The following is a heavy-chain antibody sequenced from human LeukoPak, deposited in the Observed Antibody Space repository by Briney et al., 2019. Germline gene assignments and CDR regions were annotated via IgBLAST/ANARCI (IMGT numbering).Heavy chain of an antibody. CDR1: GFTLSSNY. V-gene: IGHV3-53*01. J-gene: IGHJ4*02. Sequence: GGSLRLSWAASGFTLSSNYMRWVRQAAGEGLEWVSVIYSGGSTYYADSVKGRFTISRDNSKNTLYLQMNSLRAEDTAVYYCASGGLRGYYFDYWGQGTLVTVSS. CDR2: IYSGGST. D-gene: IGHD3-16*01. CDR3: ASGGLRGYYFDY.